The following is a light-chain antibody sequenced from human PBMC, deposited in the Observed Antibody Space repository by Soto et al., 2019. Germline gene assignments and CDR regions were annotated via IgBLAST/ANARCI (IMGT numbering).Light chain of an antibody. Sequence: DIPMTQSPSSLSASVGDRVTITCRSSQSISSYLNWYQQKPGKAPKLLIYAASSLQSGVPSRFSGSASGTEFTLTISSLQPDDFATYYCQQHANYPITFGGGTKVDI. CDR2: AAS. V-gene: IGKV1-39*01. J-gene: IGKJ4*01. CDR3: QQHANYPIT. CDR1: QSISSY.